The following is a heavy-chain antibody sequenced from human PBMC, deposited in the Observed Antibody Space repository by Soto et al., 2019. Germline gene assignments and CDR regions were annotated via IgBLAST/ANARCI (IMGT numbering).Heavy chain of an antibody. CDR3: AREVCCSTSTSYGMDV. CDR1: GFTFSSYS. D-gene: IGHD2-2*01. Sequence: PGGSLRLSCAASGFTFSSYSMNWVRQAPGKGLEWVSSITSSGTHIYYAESLKGRFTISRDNAKNSLFLQMNSLRAEDTAVYYCAREVCCSTSTSYGMDVWGQGTTVTVSS. V-gene: IGHV3-21*01. J-gene: IGHJ6*02. CDR2: ITSSGTHI.